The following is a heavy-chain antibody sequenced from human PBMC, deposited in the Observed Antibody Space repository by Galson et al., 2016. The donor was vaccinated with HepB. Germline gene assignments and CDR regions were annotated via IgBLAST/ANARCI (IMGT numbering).Heavy chain of an antibody. V-gene: IGHV5-51*01. CDR1: GYNFNIYW. CDR3: ARVFWPPHRDRYYDGMDV. J-gene: IGHJ6*02. D-gene: IGHD3-3*01. CDR2: IYPGDSDT. Sequence: QSGAEVKQPGESLKISRKTSGYNFNIYWIAWVRQMPGTGPEWMGIIYPGDSDTRYSPSFQGQVTISADKSISTAYLQWSSLKASDTAMFYCARVFWPPHRDRYYDGMDVWGQGTTVTVSS.